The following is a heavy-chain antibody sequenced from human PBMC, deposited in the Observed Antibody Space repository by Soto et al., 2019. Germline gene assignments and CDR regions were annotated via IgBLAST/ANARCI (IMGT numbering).Heavy chain of an antibody. Sequence: PGGSLRLSCAASGFTFSSYAMHWVCQAPGKGLEWVAVISYDGSNKYYADSVKGRFTISRDNSKNTLYLQMNSLRAEDTAVYYCARERIVVVPAAIVGYYYYGMDVWGQGTTVTVSS. CDR1: GFTFSSYA. CDR2: ISYDGSNK. D-gene: IGHD2-2*01. J-gene: IGHJ6*02. CDR3: ARERIVVVPAAIVGYYYYGMDV. V-gene: IGHV3-30-3*01.